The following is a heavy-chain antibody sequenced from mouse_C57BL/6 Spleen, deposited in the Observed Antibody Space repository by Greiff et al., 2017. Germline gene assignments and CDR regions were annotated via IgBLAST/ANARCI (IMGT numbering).Heavy chain of an antibody. CDR3: ARDYYGSRGYFDN. Sequence: EVQLVESGPALVKPGASVQISCKPSGYSFTDYNTNWVKQSNGKSLEWIGVINPNYGTTSYNQKFKGKATLTVDQSSSTAYMQLNSLTSEDSAVYYCARDYYGSRGYFDNWGQGTTRTVST. CDR1: GYSFTDYN. V-gene: IGHV1-39*01. D-gene: IGHD1-1*01. CDR2: INPNYGTT. J-gene: IGHJ2*01.